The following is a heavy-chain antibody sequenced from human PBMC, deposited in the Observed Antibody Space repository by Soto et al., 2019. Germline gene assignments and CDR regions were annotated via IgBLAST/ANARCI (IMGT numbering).Heavy chain of an antibody. D-gene: IGHD3-3*01. CDR3: ARGLGDFWSGYCLIFFAPNYYGMDV. J-gene: IGHJ6*02. CDR2: MNPNSGNT. CDR1: GYTFTSYD. Sequence: ASVKVSCQASGYTFTSYDINWVRQATGQGLEWMGWMNPNSGNTGYAQKFQGRVTMTRNTSISTAYMELSSLRSEDTAVYYCARGLGDFWSGYCLIFFAPNYYGMDVWGQGTTVTVSS. V-gene: IGHV1-8*01.